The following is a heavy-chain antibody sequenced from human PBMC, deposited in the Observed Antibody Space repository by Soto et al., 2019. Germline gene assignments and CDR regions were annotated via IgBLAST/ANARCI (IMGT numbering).Heavy chain of an antibody. CDR3: AREGVITMVRGVINQPYYYYGMDV. CDR1: GFTVSSNY. D-gene: IGHD3-10*01. Sequence: GGSLRLSCAASGFTVSSNYMSWVRQAPGKGLEWVSVIYSGGSTYYADSVKGRFTVSRDNSKNTLYPQMNSLRAEDTAVYYCAREGVITMVRGVINQPYYYYGMDVWGQGTTVTVSS. V-gene: IGHV3-53*01. J-gene: IGHJ6*02. CDR2: IYSGGST.